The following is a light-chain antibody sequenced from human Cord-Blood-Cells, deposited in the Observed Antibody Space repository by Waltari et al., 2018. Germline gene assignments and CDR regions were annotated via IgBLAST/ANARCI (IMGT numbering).Light chain of an antibody. J-gene: IGKJ2*03. CDR2: GAS. Sequence: EIVFTQSPGTLSLSPAERATLSCRASKSVSSSYLAWYQQKPGQAPRLLIYGASSRATGIPDRFSGSGSGTDFTLTISRPEPEDFAVYYCQQYGSSPYRFGQGTKLEIK. V-gene: IGKV3-20*01. CDR3: QQYGSSPYR. CDR1: KSVSSSY.